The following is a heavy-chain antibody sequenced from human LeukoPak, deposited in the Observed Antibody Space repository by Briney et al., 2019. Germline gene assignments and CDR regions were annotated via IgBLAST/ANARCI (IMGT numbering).Heavy chain of an antibody. CDR3: ARRLPYDSSGYFDY. CDR2: IIPILGIA. J-gene: IGHJ4*02. CDR1: GGTFSSYA. V-gene: IGHV1-69*04. Sequence: SVKVSCKASGGTFSSYAISRVRQAPGQGLEWMGKIIPILGIANYAQKFQGRVTITADKSTSTAYMELSSLRSEDTAVYYCARRLPYDSSGYFDYWGQGTLVTVSS. D-gene: IGHD3-22*01.